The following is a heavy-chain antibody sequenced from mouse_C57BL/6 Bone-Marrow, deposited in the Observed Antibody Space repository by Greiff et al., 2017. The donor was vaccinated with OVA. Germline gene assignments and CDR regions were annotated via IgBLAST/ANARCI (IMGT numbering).Heavy chain of an antibody. Sequence: VQLQQSGAELARPGASVKMSCKASGYTFTSYTMHWVKQRPGQGLEWIGYINPSSGYTKYNQKFKDKATLTADKSSSTAYMQLSIRTSEDSAVYYCAREDGNWFAYWGQGTLVTVSA. CDR3: AREDGNWFAY. V-gene: IGHV1-4*01. J-gene: IGHJ3*01. D-gene: IGHD2-1*01. CDR2: INPSSGYT. CDR1: GYTFTSYT.